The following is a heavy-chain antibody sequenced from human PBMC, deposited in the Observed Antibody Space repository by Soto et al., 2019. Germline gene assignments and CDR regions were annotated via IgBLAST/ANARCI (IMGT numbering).Heavy chain of an antibody. CDR1: GYTFTSYG. J-gene: IGHJ4*02. CDR2: ISAYNGNT. V-gene: IGHV1-18*01. Sequence: QVQLVQSGAEVKKPGASVKVSCKASGYTFTSYGISWVRQAPGQGLEWMGWISAYNGNTNYAQKLQGRVTMTTDTSTSTAYMELGSLTIYDTHVYYDPWIQCMRSDYCGKGPLAIISS. CDR3: PWIQCMRSDY. D-gene: IGHD5-18*01.